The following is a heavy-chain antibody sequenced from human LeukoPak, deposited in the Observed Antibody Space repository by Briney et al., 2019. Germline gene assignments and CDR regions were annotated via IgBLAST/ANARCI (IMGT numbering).Heavy chain of an antibody. J-gene: IGHJ4*02. CDR2: ISYDASNK. CDR3: AKDYLNFDY. Sequence: PGRSLRLSCSASGFTFSSYGMHWVRQAPGKGLEWVAVISYDASNKYYADSVKGRFTISRDNSKNTLYLQMNNLRAEDTAAYYCAKDYLNFDYWGQGTLVTVSS. V-gene: IGHV3-30*18. CDR1: GFTFSSYG.